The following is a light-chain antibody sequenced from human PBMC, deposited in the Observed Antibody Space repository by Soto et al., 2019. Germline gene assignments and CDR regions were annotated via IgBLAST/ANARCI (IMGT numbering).Light chain of an antibody. CDR2: GAS. J-gene: IGKJ2*01. CDR3: QQYYSYPRT. Sequence: AIRMTQSPSSLSASTGDRVTITCRASQDISSYLAWYQQKPGKAPKLLIYGASTLQIGVPSRFSGSGSGTDFTLTISCLQSEDFATYYCQQYYSYPRTFGQGTKLEIK. CDR1: QDISSY. V-gene: IGKV1-8*01.